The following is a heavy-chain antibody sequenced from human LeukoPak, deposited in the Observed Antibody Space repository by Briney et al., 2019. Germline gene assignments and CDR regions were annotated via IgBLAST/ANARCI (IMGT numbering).Heavy chain of an antibody. J-gene: IGHJ5*02. V-gene: IGHV3-23*01. CDR3: AKARTLGYCSGGSCLMT. CDR2: ISGSGGST. Sequence: GGPLRLSCAASEFTFSSCGMSWVRQAPGKGPEWVSAISGSGGSTYYADSVKGRFTISRDNSKNTLYLQMNSLRAEDTAVYYCAKARTLGYCSGGSCLMTWGQGTLVTVSS. D-gene: IGHD2-15*01. CDR1: EFTFSSCG.